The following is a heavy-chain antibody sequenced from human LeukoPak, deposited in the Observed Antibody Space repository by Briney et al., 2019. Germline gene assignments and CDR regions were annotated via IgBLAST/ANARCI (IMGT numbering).Heavy chain of an antibody. CDR3: AKTYSSSRAHYYYYYYMDV. CDR2: ISSTGGTT. V-gene: IGHV3-23*01. CDR1: EFTFSSYN. J-gene: IGHJ6*03. D-gene: IGHD6-13*01. Sequence: GGSLRLSCAASEFTFSSYNMNWVRQAPGKGLEWVSSISSTGGTTYYADSVKGRFTISRDNSKNTLYLQMNSLRAEDTAIYYCAKTYSSSRAHYYYYYYMDVWGKGTTVTIPS.